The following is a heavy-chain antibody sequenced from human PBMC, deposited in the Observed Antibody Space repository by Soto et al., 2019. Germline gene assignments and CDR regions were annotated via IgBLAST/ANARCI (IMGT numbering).Heavy chain of an antibody. CDR1: GGTFSSYT. D-gene: IGHD2-2*01. Sequence: QVQLVQSGAEVKKPGSSVKVSCKASGGTFSSYTISWVRQAPGQGLEWMGRIIPILGIANYAQKLQGRVTISEDKSTSTAYMELSSLRSEETAVYYCAREPGYCSSTSCYPFDPWGQGTLVTVSS. J-gene: IGHJ5*02. CDR2: IIPILGIA. V-gene: IGHV1-69*08. CDR3: AREPGYCSSTSCYPFDP.